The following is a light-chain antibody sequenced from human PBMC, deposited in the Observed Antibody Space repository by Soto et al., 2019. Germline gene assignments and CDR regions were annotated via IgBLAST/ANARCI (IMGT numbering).Light chain of an antibody. J-gene: IGKJ3*01. CDR1: QSINSD. V-gene: IGKV1-39*01. CDR3: QQSYNIPFT. Sequence: DIQMTQSPYSLSASEGDRVTITCRASQSINSDVNWYQQKSGKAPKLLIYDASALQSGVPSSFSGSVSETVFSRTITSLQPGDLAAIYGQQSYNIPFTFGPGTKVDIK. CDR2: DAS.